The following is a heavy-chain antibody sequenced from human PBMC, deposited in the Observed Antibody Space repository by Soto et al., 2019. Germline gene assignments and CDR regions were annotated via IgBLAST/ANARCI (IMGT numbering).Heavy chain of an antibody. CDR2: ISSSGSTI. D-gene: IGHD6-19*01. V-gene: IGHV3-48*03. CDR3: ARDQVAVAGRGMDV. CDR1: GFTFSGYE. Sequence: PGGSLRLSCAASGFTFSGYEMNWVRQAPGKGLEWVSYISSSGSTIYYADSVKGRFTIPRDNAKNSLYLQMNSLRAEDTAVYYCARDQVAVAGRGMDVWGQGTTVTVSS. J-gene: IGHJ6*02.